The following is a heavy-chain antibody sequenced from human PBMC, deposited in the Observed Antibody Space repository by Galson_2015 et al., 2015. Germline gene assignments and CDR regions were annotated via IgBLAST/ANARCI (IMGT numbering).Heavy chain of an antibody. J-gene: IGHJ6*03. V-gene: IGHV3-53*01. Sequence: SLRLSCAASGFTVSSKYMTWVRQAPGKGLECVSLIYSDGSTYYADSVRGRFTISRDNSKNTLFLQMNGLRADDTAVYFCARVYYYMDAWGKGTTVTVSS. CDR1: GFTVSSKY. CDR3: ARVYYYMDA. CDR2: IYSDGST.